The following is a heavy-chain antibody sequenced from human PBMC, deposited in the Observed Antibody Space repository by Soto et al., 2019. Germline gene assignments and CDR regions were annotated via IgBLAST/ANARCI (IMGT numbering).Heavy chain of an antibody. CDR1: GGTFSSYT. CDR2: IIPILGIA. CDR3: ARDKNWNYENWFDP. J-gene: IGHJ5*02. V-gene: IGHV1-69*04. D-gene: IGHD1-7*01. Sequence: ASVKVSCKASGGTFSSYTISWVRQAPGQGLEWMGRIIPILGIANYAQKLQGRVTITADKSTSTAYMELSSLRSEDTAVYYCARDKNWNYENWFDPWGQGTLVTVSP.